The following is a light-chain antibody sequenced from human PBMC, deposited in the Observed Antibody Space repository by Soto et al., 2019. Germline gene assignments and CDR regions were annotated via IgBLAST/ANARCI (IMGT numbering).Light chain of an antibody. V-gene: IGLV2-8*01. CDR3: SSFAGSHYV. J-gene: IGLJ1*01. Sequence: QSALTQPPSASASPGQSVTISCTGTSSDVGGYEYVSWYQQHPGKAPKLIIYEVLKRPSGVPDRFSGSKSANTASLTVSGLQAEDEADYYCSSFAGSHYVFGTGTNSPS. CDR1: SSDVGGYEY. CDR2: EVL.